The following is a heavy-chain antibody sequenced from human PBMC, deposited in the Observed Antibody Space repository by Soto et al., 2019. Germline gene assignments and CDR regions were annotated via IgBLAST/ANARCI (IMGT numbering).Heavy chain of an antibody. J-gene: IGHJ6*03. Sequence: SETLSLTCAFYGGSFSGYYWSLIRQPPGKGLEWIGEINHSGSTNYNPSLKSRVTISVDTSKNQFSLKLSSVTAADTAVYYCARGVLYYYYYYYMDVWGKGTTVTVSS. CDR1: GGSFSGYY. V-gene: IGHV4-34*01. CDR3: ARGVLYYYYYYYMDV. CDR2: INHSGST. D-gene: IGHD2-8*01.